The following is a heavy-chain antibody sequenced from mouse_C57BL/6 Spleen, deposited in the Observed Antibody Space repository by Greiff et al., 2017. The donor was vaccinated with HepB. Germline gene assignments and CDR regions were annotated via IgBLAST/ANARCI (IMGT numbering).Heavy chain of an antibody. CDR3: ARGGDYDVGYFDY. D-gene: IGHD2-4*01. Sequence: VQLQQSGAELVKPGASVKISCKASGYAFSSYWMNWVKQRPGKGLEWIGQIYPGDGDTNYNGKFKGKATLTADKSSSTAYMQLSSLTSEDSAVYFCARGGDYDVGYFDYWGQGTTLTVSS. CDR1: GYAFSSYW. V-gene: IGHV1-80*01. CDR2: IYPGDGDT. J-gene: IGHJ2*01.